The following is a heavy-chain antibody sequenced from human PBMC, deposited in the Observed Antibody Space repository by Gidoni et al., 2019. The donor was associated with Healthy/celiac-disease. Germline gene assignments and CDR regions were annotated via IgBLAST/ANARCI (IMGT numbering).Heavy chain of an antibody. D-gene: IGHD2-21*01. CDR1: GGPFSGYY. Sequence: QVQLQQWGAGLLQPSETLSLTCASYGGPFSGYYWSWIRPPPGKGLEWIGEINHSGSTNYNPSLKSRVTISVDTSKNQFSLKLSSVTAADTAVYYCARRKVVNRIDYWGQGTLVTVSS. CDR3: ARRKVVNRIDY. V-gene: IGHV4-34*01. CDR2: INHSGST. J-gene: IGHJ4*02.